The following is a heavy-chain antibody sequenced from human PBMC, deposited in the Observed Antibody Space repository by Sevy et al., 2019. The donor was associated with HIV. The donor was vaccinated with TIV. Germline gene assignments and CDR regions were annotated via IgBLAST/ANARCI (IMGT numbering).Heavy chain of an antibody. J-gene: IGHJ6*02. Sequence: SETLSLTCTVSGGSISSSSYYWGWIRQPPGKGLEWIWSIYYSGSTYYNPSLKSRVTISVDTSKNQFSLKLSSVTAADTAVYYCARHGYYYYYGMDVWGQGTTVTVSS. CDR3: ARHGYYYYYGMDV. CDR2: IYYSGST. CDR1: GGSISSSSYY. V-gene: IGHV4-39*01.